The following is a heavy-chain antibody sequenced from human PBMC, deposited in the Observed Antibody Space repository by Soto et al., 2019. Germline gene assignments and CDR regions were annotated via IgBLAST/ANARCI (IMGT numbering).Heavy chain of an antibody. CDR2: IYYSGST. V-gene: IGHV4-59*08. CDR1: GGSIRSFF. Sequence: SETLSLTCTVVGGSIRSFFWSWILRPPGKGMEWIGYIYYSGSTNYNPSLKSRVTISVDTSKNQFSLKLSSVTAADTAVYYCARLGTYGDYVLDYWGQGTLVTVSS. D-gene: IGHD4-17*01. J-gene: IGHJ4*02. CDR3: ARLGTYGDYVLDY.